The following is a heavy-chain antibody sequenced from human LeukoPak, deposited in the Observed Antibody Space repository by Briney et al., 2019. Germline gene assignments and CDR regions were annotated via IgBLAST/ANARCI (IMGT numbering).Heavy chain of an antibody. Sequence: GGSLRLSCAASGNYWMHWVRQAPGKGLVWVSHINSDGSWTSYADSVKGRFTIPKDNAKNTVYLQMNNLRAEDTAVYYCVSFYETYWGRGTLVTVSS. D-gene: IGHD2-2*01. V-gene: IGHV3-74*01. J-gene: IGHJ4*02. CDR2: INSDGSWT. CDR3: VSFYETY. CDR1: GNYW.